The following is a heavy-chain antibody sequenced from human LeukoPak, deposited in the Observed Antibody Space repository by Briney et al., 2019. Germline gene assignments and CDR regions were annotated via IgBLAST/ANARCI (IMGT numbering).Heavy chain of an antibody. V-gene: IGHV3-23*01. D-gene: IGHD3-22*01. J-gene: IGHJ4*02. CDR2: ISGSGGST. CDR1: GFTFSSYA. CDR3: AKDLLGYYYDSSGYDY. Sequence: GGSLRLSRAASGFTFSSYAMSWVRQAPGKGLEWVSAISGSGGSTYYADSVKGRFTISRDNSKNTLYLQMNSLRAEDTAVYYCAKDLLGYYYDSSGYDYWGQGTLVTVSS.